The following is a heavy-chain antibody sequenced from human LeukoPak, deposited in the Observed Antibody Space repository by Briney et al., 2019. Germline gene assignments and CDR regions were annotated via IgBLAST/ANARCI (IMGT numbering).Heavy chain of an antibody. Sequence: ASVKVSCKASGYTFTNYYMHWVRQAPGQGLEWVGIVNPSGGSTSYAQKFQGRVTMTRDTSTSTVYMDLTSLRSDDTAVYYCARHSLPGTTPFDYWGQGTLVTVSS. CDR1: GYTFTNYY. CDR2: VNPSGGST. CDR3: ARHSLPGTTPFDY. J-gene: IGHJ4*02. D-gene: IGHD1-1*01. V-gene: IGHV1-46*01.